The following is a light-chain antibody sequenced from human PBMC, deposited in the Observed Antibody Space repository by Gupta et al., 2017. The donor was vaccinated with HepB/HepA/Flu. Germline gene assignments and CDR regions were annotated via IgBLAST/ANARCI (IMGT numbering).Light chain of an antibody. CDR2: NND. V-gene: IGLV1-44*01. J-gene: IGLJ1*01. CDR1: RSNIGSNA. Sequence: QSVLTQPPSVSGTPGQRVTISCSGGRSNIGSNAVKWYQQLPEAAPKLLIHNNDQRPSGGPDRVSGSKSGTSASLAISGLQSEDEADYYCAAWDDSLNGLYVFGTGTKVTVL. CDR3: AAWDDSLNGLYV.